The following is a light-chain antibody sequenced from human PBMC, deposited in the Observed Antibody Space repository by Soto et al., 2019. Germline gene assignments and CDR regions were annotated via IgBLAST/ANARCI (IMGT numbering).Light chain of an antibody. Sequence: QSALTQPASVSGSPGQSITISCTGTSSDVGGYNYVSWHQQHPGKAPKLMIYEVSNWPSGVSNRFFGAKSGNTASLTISGLQAEDEADYYCSSYTSSSTPYMVFGGGTKLTVL. J-gene: IGLJ2*01. CDR2: EVS. CDR3: SSYTSSSTPYMV. V-gene: IGLV2-14*01. CDR1: SSDVGGYNY.